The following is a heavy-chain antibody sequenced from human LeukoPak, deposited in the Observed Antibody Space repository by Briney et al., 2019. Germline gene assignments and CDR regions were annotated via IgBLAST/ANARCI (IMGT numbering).Heavy chain of an antibody. D-gene: IGHD3-16*01. J-gene: IGHJ4*02. V-gene: IGHV1-69*04. CDR1: GGTFSSYA. CDR3: ARGTFRAAGYLDY. CDR2: IIPILGIA. Sequence: ASVKVSCKASGGTFSSYAISWVRQAPGQGLEWMGRIIPILGIANYAQKFQGRVTITADKSTSTAYMELSSLRSEDTAVYYCARGTFRAAGYLDYWGQGTLVTVSS.